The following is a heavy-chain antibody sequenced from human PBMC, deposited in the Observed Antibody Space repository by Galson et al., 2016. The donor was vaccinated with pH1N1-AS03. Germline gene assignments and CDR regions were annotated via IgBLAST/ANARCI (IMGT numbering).Heavy chain of an antibody. CDR1: GYTFTRYY. CDR3: SRLVGQAFAY. CDR2: IDPSGGGT. J-gene: IGHJ4*02. V-gene: IGHV1-46*01. Sequence: SVKVSCKASGYTFTRYYVHWVRQAPGEGLEWMGVIDPSGGGTTYAQKFQDRVTMTRDTSTSSAHMELSSLRFDDTAVYYCSRLVGQAFAYWGQGMLVTVSS.